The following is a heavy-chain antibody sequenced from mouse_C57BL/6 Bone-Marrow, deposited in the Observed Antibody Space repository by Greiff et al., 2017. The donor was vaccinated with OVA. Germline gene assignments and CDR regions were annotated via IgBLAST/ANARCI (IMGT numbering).Heavy chain of an antibody. Sequence: QVHVKQSGAELVKPGASVKMSCKASGYTFTTYPIEWMKQNHGKSLAWIGNFHPYNDDTKYNEKFKGKATLTVEKSSSTVYLELSRLTSDDSAVYYCARGPGSSSHYAMDYWGQGTSVTVSS. CDR3: ARGPGSSSHYAMDY. CDR2: FHPYNDDT. CDR1: GYTFTTYP. V-gene: IGHV1-47*01. J-gene: IGHJ4*01. D-gene: IGHD1-1*01.